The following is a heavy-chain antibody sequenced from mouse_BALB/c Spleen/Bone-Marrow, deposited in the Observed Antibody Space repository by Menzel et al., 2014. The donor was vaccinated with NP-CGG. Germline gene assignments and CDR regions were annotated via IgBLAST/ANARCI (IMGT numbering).Heavy chain of an antibody. J-gene: IGHJ2*01. V-gene: IGHV14-3*02. Sequence: DVKLVESGAELVKPGASVKLSCTASGFNIKDTYMHWVKQRPEQGLEWIGRIDPANGNTKYDPKFQGKATITADTSSNTAYLQLSSLTSEDTAVYYCASYYYGRYFDFWGQGTTLTVPS. CDR3: ASYYYGRYFDF. CDR2: IDPANGNT. D-gene: IGHD1-1*01. CDR1: GFNIKDTY.